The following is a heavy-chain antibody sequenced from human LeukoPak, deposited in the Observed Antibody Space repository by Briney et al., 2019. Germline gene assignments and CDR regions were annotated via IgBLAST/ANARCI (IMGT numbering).Heavy chain of an antibody. V-gene: IGHV5-51*01. CDR3: ARRRYSGSTPYNWFDP. CDR2: IYPGDSDT. Sequence: GESLKISCKGSGYSFTSYWIGWVRQMPGKGLEWMGIIYPGDSDTRYSPSFQGQVTISADKSISTAYLQWSSLKASDTATYYCARRRYSGSTPYNWFDPWGQGTLVTVSS. D-gene: IGHD1-26*01. CDR1: GYSFTSYW. J-gene: IGHJ5*02.